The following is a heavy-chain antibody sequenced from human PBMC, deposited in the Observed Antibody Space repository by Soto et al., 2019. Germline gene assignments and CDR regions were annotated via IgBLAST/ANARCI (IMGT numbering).Heavy chain of an antibody. J-gene: IGHJ4*02. CDR1: GFAFSNYE. D-gene: IGHD3-3*02. Sequence: GGSLRLSCAASGFAFSNYEMNWVRPAPGKGLEWVSYISLSGSTIYYADSVKGRFTISRDDAKNSLYLQMDSLRADDTAVYYCARESFSASPNFFDYWGQGTLVTVSS. CDR2: ISLSGSTI. CDR3: ARESFSASPNFFDY. V-gene: IGHV3-48*03.